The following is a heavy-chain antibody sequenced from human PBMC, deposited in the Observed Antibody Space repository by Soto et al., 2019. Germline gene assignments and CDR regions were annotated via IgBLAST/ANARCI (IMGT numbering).Heavy chain of an antibody. CDR3: ARVGRRSSWYY. J-gene: IGHJ4*02. CDR1: GFTFSSYW. CDR2: INSDGSST. V-gene: IGHV3-74*01. D-gene: IGHD6-13*01. Sequence: GGSLRLSCAASGFTFSSYWMHWVRQAPGKGLVWVSRINSDGSSTSYADSVKGRFTISRDNAKNTLYLQMNSLRAEDTAVYYCARVGRRSSWYYWGQGTLVTVSS.